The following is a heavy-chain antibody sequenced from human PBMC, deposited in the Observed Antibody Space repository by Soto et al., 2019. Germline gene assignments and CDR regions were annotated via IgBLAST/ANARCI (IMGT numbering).Heavy chain of an antibody. CDR2: IYNDGSYT. CDR3: TRGPRPISTGTGAY. J-gene: IGHJ4*02. V-gene: IGHV3-74*01. Sequence: EVQLVESGGGLVPPGGSVRLSCAASGFIFKMYWMHWVRQTPGKGLVWISRIYNDGSYTDYADSVKGRFTISRDNVNDTLYLQMNNLRAGDSGLYFCTRGPRPISTGTGAYWGQGTQVTVSS. D-gene: IGHD3-10*01. CDR1: GFIFKMYW.